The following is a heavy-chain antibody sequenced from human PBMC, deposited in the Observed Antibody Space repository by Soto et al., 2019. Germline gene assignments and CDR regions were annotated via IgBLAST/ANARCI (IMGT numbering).Heavy chain of an antibody. J-gene: IGHJ3*02. D-gene: IGHD3-22*01. CDR2: IKSKTDGGTT. CDR1: GFTFSNAW. CDR3: TTDFLLVPNYYDSSGDAFDI. V-gene: IGHV3-15*01. Sequence: GGSLRLSCAASGFTFSNAWMSWVRQAPGKGLEWVGRIKSKTDGGTTDYAAPVKGRFTISRDDSKNTLYLQMNSLKTEDTAVYYCTTDFLLVPNYYDSSGDAFDIWGQGTMVTVSS.